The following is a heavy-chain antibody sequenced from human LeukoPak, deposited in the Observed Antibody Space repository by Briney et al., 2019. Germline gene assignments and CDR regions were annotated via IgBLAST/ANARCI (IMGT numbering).Heavy chain of an antibody. CDR1: GGPISSTNW. CDR2: IYHSGST. V-gene: IGHV4-4*02. D-gene: IGHD1-26*01. Sequence: SGTLSLTCAVSGGPISSTNWWSWVRQPPGKGLEWIGEIYHSGSTNYNPSLRNRITISVDKSKDQFSLRLSSVTAADTAVYYCARKIGSSGAFDIWGQGTMVTVSS. CDR3: ARKIGSSGAFDI. J-gene: IGHJ3*02.